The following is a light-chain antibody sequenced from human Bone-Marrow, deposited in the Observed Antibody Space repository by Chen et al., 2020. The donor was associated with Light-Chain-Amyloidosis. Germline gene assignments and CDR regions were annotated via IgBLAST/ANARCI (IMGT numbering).Light chain of an antibody. J-gene: IGLJ3*02. V-gene: IGLV3-21*02. CDR3: QVWDRSSDRPV. CDR1: NSGTTI. CDR2: DDS. Sequence: SYVLTQPSSVSVAPGQKAPLARGGNNSGTTIVHWYQQTPGKSPLLVVYDDSGRPSGISRRLSGSNSENTATLTISRVEAGDEADYYCQVWDRSSDRPVFGGGTKLTVL.